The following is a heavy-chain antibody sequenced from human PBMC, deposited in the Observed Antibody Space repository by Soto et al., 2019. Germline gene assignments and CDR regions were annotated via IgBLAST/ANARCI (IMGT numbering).Heavy chain of an antibody. V-gene: IGHV3-74*01. D-gene: IGHD3-22*01. CDR1: GFTFSSYW. Sequence: PGGSLRLSCAASGFTFSSYWMHWVRQAPGKGLVWVSRINSDGSSTSYADSVKGRFTISRDNAKNTLYLQMNSLRAEDTAVYYCAIRASYYDSSGYFDYWCQGTLVTLSS. CDR2: INSDGSST. J-gene: IGHJ4*02. CDR3: AIRASYYDSSGYFDY.